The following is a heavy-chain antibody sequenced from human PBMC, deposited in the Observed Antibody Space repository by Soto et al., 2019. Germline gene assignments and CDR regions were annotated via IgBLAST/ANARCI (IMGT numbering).Heavy chain of an antibody. J-gene: IGHJ6*02. Sequence: QVQLVQSGAEVKKPGASVKVSCKASGYIFFGSYIHWVRQAPGQGLEWMGWINPNNGGTGSAQKFQGRITMTGDTSISTAYMELSRLRSDDTGVYYCARGGRSLHGNYHFGMDLWGQGTTVTVSS. CDR3: ARGGRSLHGNYHFGMDL. CDR2: INPNNGGT. CDR1: GYIFFGSY. V-gene: IGHV1-2*02.